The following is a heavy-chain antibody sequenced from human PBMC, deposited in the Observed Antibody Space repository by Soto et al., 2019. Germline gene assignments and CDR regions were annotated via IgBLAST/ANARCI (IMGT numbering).Heavy chain of an antibody. D-gene: IGHD3-3*01. CDR3: AKDSAGSDFWSGYYRY. V-gene: IGHV3-23*01. Sequence: PGGSLRLSCAASGFTFSSYAMSWVRQAPGKGLEWVSAISGSGGSTYYADSVKGRFTISRDNSKNTLYLQMNSLRAEDTAVYYCAKDSAGSDFWSGYYRYWGQGTLVTVSS. CDR1: GFTFSSYA. J-gene: IGHJ4*02. CDR2: ISGSGGST.